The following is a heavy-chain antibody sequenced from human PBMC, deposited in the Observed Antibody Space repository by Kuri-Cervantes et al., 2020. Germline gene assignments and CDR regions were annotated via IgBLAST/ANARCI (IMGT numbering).Heavy chain of an antibody. CDR2: ISYDGSNK. Sequence: GESLKISCAASGFTFSSYDMHWVRQATGKGLEWVAVISYDGSNKYYADSVKGRFTISRDNSKNTLYLQMNSLRAEDTAVYYCAKPYCSSTSCSLYYFDYWGQGTLVTVSS. D-gene: IGHD2-2*01. CDR1: GFTFSSYD. J-gene: IGHJ4*02. CDR3: AKPYCSSTSCSLYYFDY. V-gene: IGHV3-30-3*01.